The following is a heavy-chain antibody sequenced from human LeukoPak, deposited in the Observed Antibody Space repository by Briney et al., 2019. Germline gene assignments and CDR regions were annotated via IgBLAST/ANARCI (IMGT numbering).Heavy chain of an antibody. V-gene: IGHV1-58*01. J-gene: IGHJ4*02. CDR3: AVDVIYESD. D-gene: IGHD2/OR15-2a*01. CDR1: GFTFSNSA. CDR2: IVVGSGNT. Sequence: SVKVSCKASGFTFSNSAVQWVRQARGQRLEWIGWIVVGSGNTNYAQKFQERVTITRDMSTSTAYMELSSLRSEDAAVYCCAVDVIYESDWGQGTLVTVSS.